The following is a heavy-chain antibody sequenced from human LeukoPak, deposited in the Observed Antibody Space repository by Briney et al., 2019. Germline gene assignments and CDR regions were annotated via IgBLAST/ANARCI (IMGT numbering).Heavy chain of an antibody. J-gene: IGHJ5*02. D-gene: IGHD3-22*01. Sequence: ASVKVSCKVSGCSLTELSMHWVRQAPGKGLEWMGGFDPEDGETIYTQKFQGRVTMTEDTSTDTAYMELSSLRSEDTAVYYCATRYYDSSSSIDRWGQGTLVTVFS. V-gene: IGHV1-24*01. CDR1: GCSLTELS. CDR3: ATRYYDSSSSIDR. CDR2: FDPEDGET.